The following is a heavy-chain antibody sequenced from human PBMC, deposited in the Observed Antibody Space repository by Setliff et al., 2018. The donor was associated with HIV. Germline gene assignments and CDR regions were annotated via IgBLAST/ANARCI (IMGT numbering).Heavy chain of an antibody. CDR1: GFTFSDYY. D-gene: IGHD6-13*01. V-gene: IGHV3-11*04. Sequence: PGGSLRLSCAASGFTFSDYYMSWIRQAPGKGLEWVSYISSSGSTIYYADSVKGRFTISRDNAKNSLYLQMNSLRAEDTAVYYCARDSSSWSWAEYFQFWGQGTPVTVSS. CDR3: ARDSSSWSWAEYFQF. J-gene: IGHJ1*01. CDR2: ISSSGSTI.